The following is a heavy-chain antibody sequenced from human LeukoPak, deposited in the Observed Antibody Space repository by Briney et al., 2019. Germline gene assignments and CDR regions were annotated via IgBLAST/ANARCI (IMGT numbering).Heavy chain of an antibody. J-gene: IGHJ4*02. CDR3: ARHPTVTTGKQFDY. V-gene: IGHV4-59*08. Sequence: PSETLSLTCTVSGGSLSSYYWSWLRQPPGKGLEWIGYIFYSGSTNYNPSLKSRVTISVDTSTNQFSLKLGSVTAADTAVYYCARHPTVTTGKQFDYWGRGTLVTVSS. CDR1: GGSLSSYY. D-gene: IGHD4-17*01. CDR2: IFYSGST.